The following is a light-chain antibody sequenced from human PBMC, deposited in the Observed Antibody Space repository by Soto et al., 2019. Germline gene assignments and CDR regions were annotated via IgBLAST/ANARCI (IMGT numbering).Light chain of an antibody. CDR2: LNSDGSH. J-gene: IGLJ3*02. CDR1: SGHSSYV. Sequence: QSVLTQSPSASASLGASVKLTCTLSSGHSSYVIAWHQQQPEKGPRYLMKLNSDGSHTKGDGIPDRFSGSSSGAERYLTISSLQSEDEADYYCQTWGTGLRVFGGGTQLTVL. CDR3: QTWGTGLRV. V-gene: IGLV4-69*01.